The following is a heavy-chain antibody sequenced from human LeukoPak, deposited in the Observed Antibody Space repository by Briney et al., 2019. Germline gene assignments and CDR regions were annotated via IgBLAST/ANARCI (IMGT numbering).Heavy chain of an antibody. J-gene: IGHJ4*02. V-gene: IGHV3-23*01. CDR3: AKGRLHYDY. CDR2: ISPSGSST. CDR1: GFTFSNYA. Sequence: GGSLRLSCAVSGFTFSNYAMSWVRQAPGKGLEWVSSISPSGSSTYYADSVKCRFTISRYNSNNTLYLQMNSLRAEDTALYYCAKGRLHYDYWGQGTLVTVSS. D-gene: IGHD5-24*01.